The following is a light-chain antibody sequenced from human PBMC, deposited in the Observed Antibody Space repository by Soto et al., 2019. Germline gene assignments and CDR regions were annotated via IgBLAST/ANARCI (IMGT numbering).Light chain of an antibody. J-gene: IGKJ5*01. V-gene: IGKV3-15*01. Sequence: IVLTQSASAVSLYTGERATHSCRASQSVSSHLAWYQQKPGQAPRLLIYDASNRATGIPVRFSGSGSGTEFTLTISSLQSEDFAVHYCQPYTTWPFITSGQGTRLEI. CDR2: DAS. CDR1: QSVSSH. CDR3: QPYTTWPFIT.